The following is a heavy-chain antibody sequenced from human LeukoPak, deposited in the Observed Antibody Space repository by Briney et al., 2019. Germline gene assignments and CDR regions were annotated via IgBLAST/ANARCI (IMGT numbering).Heavy chain of an antibody. Sequence: PGGSLRLSCAASGFIFSSYSMNWVRQAPGKGLEWVSYISSGSSTIYYADSVKARFTISRDNSQNTVSLQLNNLRIEDTALYYCAKTSLSDPSGHYYYMDVWGKGTTVTVSS. CDR2: ISSGSSTI. CDR3: AKTSLSDPSGHYYYMDV. D-gene: IGHD3-3*01. J-gene: IGHJ6*03. CDR1: GFIFSSYS. V-gene: IGHV3-48*01.